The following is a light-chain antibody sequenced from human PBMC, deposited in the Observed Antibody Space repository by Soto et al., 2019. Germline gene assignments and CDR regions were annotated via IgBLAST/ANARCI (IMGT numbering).Light chain of an antibody. Sequence: EIVLTQSPATLSVSPGERATLSCRASQSVSSSYLAWYQQKPGQAPRLLIYGASSRATGIPDRFSGSGSGTDLTLTISRLEPEDFAVYYCQQYGSSPWTFGQGTKVDIK. CDR2: GAS. J-gene: IGKJ1*01. CDR1: QSVSSSY. CDR3: QQYGSSPWT. V-gene: IGKV3-20*01.